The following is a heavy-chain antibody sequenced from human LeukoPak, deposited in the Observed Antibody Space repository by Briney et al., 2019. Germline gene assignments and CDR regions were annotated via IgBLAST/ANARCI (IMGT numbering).Heavy chain of an antibody. CDR3: ARAPTRNWFDP. CDR1: GGSISSGDYY. J-gene: IGHJ5*02. Sequence: PSETLSLTCTVSGGSISSGDYYWSWIRQPPGKGLEWIGYIYYSGSTYYNPSLKSRVTISVDTSKNQFPLKLSSVTAADTAVYYCARAPTRNWFDPWGQGTLVTVSS. CDR2: IYYSGST. V-gene: IGHV4-30-4*08.